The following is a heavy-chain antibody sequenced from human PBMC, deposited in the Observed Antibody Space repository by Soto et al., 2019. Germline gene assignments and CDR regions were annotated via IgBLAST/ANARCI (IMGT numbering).Heavy chain of an antibody. D-gene: IGHD3-16*01. CDR3: ARMATFGSLNWFDP. V-gene: IGHV1-8*01. CDR1: GYSFTNND. J-gene: IGHJ5*02. CDR2: MNPGSGDT. Sequence: GASVKVSCKASGYSFTNNDVTWVRQATGQGLEWMGGMNPGSGDTGYAQKFQGRVTMTRDISIATAYMELSSLTSDDTAIYYCARMATFGSLNWFDPWGQGTLVTVSS.